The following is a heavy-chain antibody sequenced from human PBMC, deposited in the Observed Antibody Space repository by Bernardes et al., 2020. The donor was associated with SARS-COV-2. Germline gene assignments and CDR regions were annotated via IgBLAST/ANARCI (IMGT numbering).Heavy chain of an antibody. Sequence: GGSLRLSCEASGFTFNNYAMTWVRQAPGKGLEWVSDISGSGFSTHYAGSVKGRFTISRDNSKNTLFLQMNSLRVEDTAVYYCVKHYDFLSTSRFDYWGQGTLVTVSS. D-gene: IGHD3-3*01. J-gene: IGHJ4*02. CDR1: GFTFNNYA. CDR3: VKHYDFLSTSRFDY. CDR2: ISGSGFST. V-gene: IGHV3-23*01.